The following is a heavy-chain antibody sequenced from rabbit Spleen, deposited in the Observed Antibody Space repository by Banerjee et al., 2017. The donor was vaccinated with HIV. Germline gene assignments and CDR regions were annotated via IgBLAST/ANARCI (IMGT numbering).Heavy chain of an antibody. CDR3: VRGASSSGYYNL. CDR1: GFSFSSSYW. D-gene: IGHD1-1*01. J-gene: IGHJ4*01. CDR2: IYSHSGGGT. Sequence: QQQLEESGGGLVKPEGSLTLTCKASGFSFSSSYWICWVRQAPGKGLEWIACIYSHSGGGTYVADWATGRFSISRVSSTTVTLQMTSLTDADTATYFCVRGASSSGYYNLWGPGTLVTVS. V-gene: IGHV1S45*01.